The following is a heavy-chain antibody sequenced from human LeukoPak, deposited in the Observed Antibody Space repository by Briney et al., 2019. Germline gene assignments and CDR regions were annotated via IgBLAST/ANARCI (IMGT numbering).Heavy chain of an antibody. CDR3: VKVGGDNIRRGELLLRRCYFDN. CDR2: IIPVYSTT. D-gene: IGHD3-10*01. J-gene: IGHJ4*02. V-gene: IGHV1-69*13. Sequence: GASVKVSCKTSGDIFKNYGFSWVRQAPGQGLEWMGGIIPVYSTTTFAERFQGRVTITADGSTSTIYMELNSLRSEDTAIYYCVKVGGDNIRRGELLLRRCYFDNWGQGTLVTVSS. CDR1: GDIFKNYG.